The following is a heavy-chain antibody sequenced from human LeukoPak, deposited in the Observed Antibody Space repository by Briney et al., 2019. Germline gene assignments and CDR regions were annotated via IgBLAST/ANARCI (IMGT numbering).Heavy chain of an antibody. J-gene: IGHJ4*02. CDR1: GFTFSSCV. Sequence: PGGSLRLSCAASGFTFSSCVMHWVRQAPGKGLEWVAIISYDGSNQYYADSVKGRFTISRDNSKNNGYVQMNSLRAEDTAVYYCAKDRGIPYWGQGTLVTVSS. V-gene: IGHV3-30*04. D-gene: IGHD3-10*01. CDR3: AKDRGIPY. CDR2: ISYDGSNQ.